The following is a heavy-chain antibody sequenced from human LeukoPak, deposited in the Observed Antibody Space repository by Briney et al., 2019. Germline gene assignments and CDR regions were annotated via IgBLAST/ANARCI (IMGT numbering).Heavy chain of an antibody. V-gene: IGHV4-4*09. J-gene: IGHJ4*02. CDR2: IYTSGST. CDR1: GGSISSYY. CDR3: ARHVDSMEYSSSAVFDY. Sequence: SETLSLTCTVSGGSISSYYWSWIRQPPGKGLEWIGYIYTSGSTNYNPSLKSRVTISVDTSKNQFSLKLTSVTAADTAVYYCARHVDSMEYSSSAVFDYWGQGTLVTVSS. D-gene: IGHD6-6*01.